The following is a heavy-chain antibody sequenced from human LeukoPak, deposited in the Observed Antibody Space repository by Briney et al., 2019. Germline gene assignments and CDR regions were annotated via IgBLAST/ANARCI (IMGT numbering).Heavy chain of an antibody. J-gene: IGHJ4*02. Sequence: SETLSLTCTVSGYSLSSGYYWGWIRQPPGKGLEWIGSIYYSGSTYYNPSLKSRVTISLDTSKNQFSLKLSSVTAADTAVYYCAREFSTVTTLDYWGQGTLVTVSS. CDR3: AREFSTVTTLDY. V-gene: IGHV4-38-2*02. CDR2: IYYSGST. CDR1: GYSLSSGYY. D-gene: IGHD4-11*01.